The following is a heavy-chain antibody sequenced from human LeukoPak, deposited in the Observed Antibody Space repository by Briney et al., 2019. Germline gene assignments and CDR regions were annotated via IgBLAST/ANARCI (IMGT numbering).Heavy chain of an antibody. CDR2: IRSSGSAI. CDR1: GFIFSSSE. Sequence: GGSLRLSCAASGFIFSSSEMNWVRQAPGKGLEWASYIRSSGSAIFYADSVRGRFTVSRDNAKKSLYLQINSPRAEDPAVYYRARAVSGYYGMDVWGQGPTVIVSS. CDR3: ARAVSGYYGMDV. D-gene: IGHD5/OR15-5a*01. V-gene: IGHV3-48*03. J-gene: IGHJ6*02.